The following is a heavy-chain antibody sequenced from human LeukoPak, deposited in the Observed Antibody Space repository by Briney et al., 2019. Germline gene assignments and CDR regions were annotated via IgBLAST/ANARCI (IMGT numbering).Heavy chain of an antibody. V-gene: IGHV3-74*01. CDR1: GFSFSSYW. CDR3: ARGRPNGDAFDI. J-gene: IGHJ3*02. CDR2: IKSDGSST. Sequence: GGSLRLSCAAPGFSFSSYWMHWVRQAPGKGLVWVSRIKSDGSSTTYADSVKGRFTISRDNAKNTLYLQMNSLRTDDTAVYYCARGRPNGDAFDIWGQGTMVTVSS.